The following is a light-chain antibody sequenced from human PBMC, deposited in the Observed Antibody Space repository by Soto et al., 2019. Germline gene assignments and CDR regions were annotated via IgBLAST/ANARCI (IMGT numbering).Light chain of an antibody. V-gene: IGLV1-40*01. Sequence: QSVLTQTPSVSGAPGQRVTISCTGSSSNIGAGYDVHWYQQVPGAAPKLLIYGNSNRPSGVPDRFSGSKSGTSVSLAITGLQAEDEADYYCQSYDISLSGSIFGGGTKLTVL. CDR1: SSNIGAGYD. CDR2: GNS. J-gene: IGLJ2*01. CDR3: QSYDISLSGSI.